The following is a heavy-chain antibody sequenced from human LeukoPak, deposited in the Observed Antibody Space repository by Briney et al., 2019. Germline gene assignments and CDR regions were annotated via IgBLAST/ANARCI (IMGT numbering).Heavy chain of an antibody. CDR1: GFTFSSYS. V-gene: IGHV3-21*01. J-gene: IGHJ4*02. Sequence: PGGSLRLSCAASGFTFSSYSMNWVRQAPGKGLEWVSSISSSSSYIYYADSVKGRFTISRDNAKNSLHLQMNSLRAEDTAVYYCAKNYYDSSGLFDYWGQGTLVIVSS. D-gene: IGHD3-22*01. CDR2: ISSSSSYI. CDR3: AKNYYDSSGLFDY.